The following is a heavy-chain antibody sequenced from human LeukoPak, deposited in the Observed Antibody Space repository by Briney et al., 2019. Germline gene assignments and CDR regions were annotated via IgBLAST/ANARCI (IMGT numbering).Heavy chain of an antibody. D-gene: IGHD2-2*01. J-gene: IGHJ5*02. CDR3: ARADCSSTSCYGGRNWFDP. V-gene: IGHV1-2*02. Sequence: APVKVSCKASGYTFTGYYMHWVRQAPGQGLEWMGWINPNSGGTNYAQKFQGRVTMTRDASISTAYMELSRLRSDDTAVYYCARADCSSTSCYGGRNWFDPWGQGTLVTVSS. CDR1: GYTFTGYY. CDR2: INPNSGGT.